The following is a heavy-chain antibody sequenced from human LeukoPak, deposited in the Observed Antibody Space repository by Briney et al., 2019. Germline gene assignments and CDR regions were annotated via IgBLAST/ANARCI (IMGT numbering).Heavy chain of an antibody. CDR3: ARLTGNYGDY. CDR2: ISSGSSYI. J-gene: IGHJ4*02. V-gene: IGHV3-21*01. Sequence: GGSLRLSCAASGFTFSSYSMNWVLQAPGKGLEWVSSISSGSSYIYYADSVKGRFTISRENAKNSLYLQMDSLRAEDTAVYYCARLTGNYGDYWGQGTLVTVSS. D-gene: IGHD3-10*01. CDR1: GFTFSSYS.